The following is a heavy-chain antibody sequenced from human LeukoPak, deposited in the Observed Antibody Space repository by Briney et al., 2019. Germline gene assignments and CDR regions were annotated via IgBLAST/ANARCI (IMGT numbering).Heavy chain of an antibody. J-gene: IGHJ4*02. V-gene: IGHV5-51*03. Sequence: GESLKISCKGSGYSFTIYWIGWVREMPGKGLEWMGIIYPGDSDTRYSPSFQGQVTIPADKSISTAYLQWSSLKASDTAMYYCARPEKDMAIDYSGQGTLVTVSS. CDR3: ARPEKDMAIDY. D-gene: IGHD5-24*01. CDR1: GYSFTIYW. CDR2: IYPGDSDT.